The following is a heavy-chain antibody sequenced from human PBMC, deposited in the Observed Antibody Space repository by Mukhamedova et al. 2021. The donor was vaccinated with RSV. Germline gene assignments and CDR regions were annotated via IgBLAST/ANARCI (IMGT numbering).Heavy chain of an antibody. V-gene: IGHV4-30-2*05. CDR3: VRGTIVQDSNGEYFVFDF. J-gene: IGHJ4*02. Sequence: GKGLEWIGHISHSGTTHYNPSLKSRVTTSLDASKNQFFLSVNSVTAADTAMYFCVRGTIVQDSNGEYFVFDFWGQGNLVTVSS. CDR2: ISHSGTT. D-gene: IGHD4-17*01.